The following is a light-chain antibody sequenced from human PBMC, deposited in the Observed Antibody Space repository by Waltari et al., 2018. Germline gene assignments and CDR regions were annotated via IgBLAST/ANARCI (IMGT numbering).Light chain of an antibody. V-gene: IGLV2-14*03. Sequence: QSALTQPASVSGSPGQSITISCTGTSSDVGGYNYVSWYQQHPGKAPKLMIYGVSNRPSGVSNRCAGSKSGKTASLTISGLQAEDEADYYCSSYTSSSTLGVVFGGGTKLTVL. CDR1: SSDVGGYNY. CDR2: GVS. J-gene: IGLJ2*01. CDR3: SSYTSSSTLGVV.